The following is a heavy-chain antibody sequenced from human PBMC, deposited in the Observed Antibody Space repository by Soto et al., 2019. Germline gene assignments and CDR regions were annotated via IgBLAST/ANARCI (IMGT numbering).Heavy chain of an antibody. V-gene: IGHV3-23*01. CDR2: ISESDDST. CDR1: GFAFSSYA. J-gene: IGHJ4*02. CDR3: VRTSLVVAAATREDY. Sequence: GGSLRLSCAASGFAFSSYAMTWVRQAPGTGLEWVSTISESDDSTYYADSVTGRFTISRDNAKNTLYLQMNSLRAEDTAVYYCVRTSLVVAAATREDYWGQGTLVTVSS. D-gene: IGHD2-15*01.